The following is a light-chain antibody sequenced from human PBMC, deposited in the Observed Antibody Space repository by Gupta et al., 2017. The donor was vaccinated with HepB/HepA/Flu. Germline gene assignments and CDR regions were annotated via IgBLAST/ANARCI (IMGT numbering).Light chain of an antibody. CDR2: DVS. CDR1: SSDVGNYDR. J-gene: IGLJ1*01. CDR3: SSYTSSITYV. V-gene: IGLV2-18*02. Sequence: QSALTQPPSVSGSPGQSVTISCTGTSSDVGNYDRVSWYKQAPGTAPKVIIYDVSNRPSGVPNRFAGSKSGNTASLTISGLQAEDDADYYCSSYTSSITYVFGTGTKVTVL.